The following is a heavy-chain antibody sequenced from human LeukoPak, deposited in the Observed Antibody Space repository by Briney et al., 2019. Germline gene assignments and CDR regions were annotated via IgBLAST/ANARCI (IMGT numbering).Heavy chain of an antibody. CDR2: ISSSSSYI. V-gene: IGHV3-21*01. Sequence: GGSLRLSCAGSGFTFRNYEMSWVRQAPGKGLEWVSSISSSSSYIYYADSVKGRFTISRDNAKNSLYLQMNSLRAEDTAVYYCARVADHDYWGQGTLVTVSS. CDR3: ARVADHDY. J-gene: IGHJ4*02. D-gene: IGHD2-15*01. CDR1: GFTFRNYE.